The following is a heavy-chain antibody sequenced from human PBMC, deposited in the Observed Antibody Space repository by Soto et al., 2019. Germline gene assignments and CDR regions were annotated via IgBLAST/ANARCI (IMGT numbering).Heavy chain of an antibody. V-gene: IGHV5-10-1*01. D-gene: IGHD2-2*01. CDR1: GYSFTLYW. J-gene: IGHJ6*02. Sequence: GESLKISCKGSGYSFTLYWIGWVRQMPGKGLEWMGSIDPSDSYTNYSPSFQGHVTISADKSISTAYLQWSSLKASDTAMYYCASSPRGYCSSTSCRELGNYYGMDVWGQGTTVTVSS. CDR2: IDPSDSYT. CDR3: ASSPRGYCSSTSCRELGNYYGMDV.